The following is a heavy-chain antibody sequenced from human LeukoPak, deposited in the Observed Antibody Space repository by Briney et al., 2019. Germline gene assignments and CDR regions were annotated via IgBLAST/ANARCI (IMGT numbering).Heavy chain of an antibody. CDR3: AKEARGMWEPKTFDY. V-gene: IGHV3-23*01. D-gene: IGHD1-26*01. J-gene: IGHJ4*02. Sequence: NPGGSLRLSCAASGFTFSSYAMSWVRQAPGKGLECVSGISGSGGSTYYADSVKGRFTISRDNAKNTLYLQMNSLRAEDTAVYYCAKEARGMWEPKTFDYWGQGTLVTVSS. CDR1: GFTFSSYA. CDR2: ISGSGGST.